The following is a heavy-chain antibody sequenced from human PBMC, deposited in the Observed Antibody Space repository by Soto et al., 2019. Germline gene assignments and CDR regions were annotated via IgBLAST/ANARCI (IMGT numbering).Heavy chain of an antibody. Sequence: QVQLVQSGAEVKKPGASVKVSCKASGYTFTSYGISWVRQAPGQGLEWMGWISAYNGNTNYAQKLQGRVTMTTDTSTSTAYMALRSLISDDTAVYYCARLAVRGVTTPYYGMDVWGQGTTVTASS. CDR3: ARLAVRGVTTPYYGMDV. V-gene: IGHV1-18*01. D-gene: IGHD3-10*01. CDR1: GYTFTSYG. J-gene: IGHJ6*02. CDR2: ISAYNGNT.